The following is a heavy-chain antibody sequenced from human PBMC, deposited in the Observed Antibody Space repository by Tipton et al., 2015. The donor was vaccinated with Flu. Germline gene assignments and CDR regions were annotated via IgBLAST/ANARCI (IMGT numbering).Heavy chain of an antibody. CDR1: GYSISSGYY. CDR2: IYHSGST. CDR3: ARDYLLGDLSFFDN. Sequence: TLSLTCTVSGYSISSGYYWGWIRQPPGKGLEWIGSIYHSGSTYYNPSLKSRVTISVDTSKNQFSLKLSSVTAADTAVYYCARDYLLGDLSFFDNWGQGTLVTVSS. J-gene: IGHJ4*02. D-gene: IGHD3-16*02. V-gene: IGHV4-38-2*02.